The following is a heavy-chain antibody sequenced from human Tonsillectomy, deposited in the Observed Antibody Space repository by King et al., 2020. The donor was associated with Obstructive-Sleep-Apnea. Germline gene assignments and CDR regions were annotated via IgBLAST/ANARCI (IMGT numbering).Heavy chain of an antibody. CDR2: MYYSGNT. V-gene: IGHV4-59*08. D-gene: IGHD5-12*01. CDR3: ARHRGVEDYGGYGDYFDY. CDR1: ADSISNYY. Sequence: QLQESGPGLVKPSETLSVTCTVSADSISNYYWSWIRQPPGKGLEWIGYMYYSGNTNYNPSLKSRVTISVDPSKIQFSLRLSSVTAADTAVYYCARHRGVEDYGGYGDYFDYWGQGTLVTVSS. J-gene: IGHJ4*02.